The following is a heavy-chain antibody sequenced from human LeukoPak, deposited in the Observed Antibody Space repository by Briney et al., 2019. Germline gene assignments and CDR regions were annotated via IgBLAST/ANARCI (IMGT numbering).Heavy chain of an antibody. CDR2: VYPTGST. Sequence: PSETLSLTCTVSGGAITSQYWSWIRQSAGKGLEYIGRVYPTGSTNDNPSLKGRVTMSIDKSNNQFSLRLNSVTAADSAVYYCAREYCPTTICYPSGGYYDSWGQGILVTVSS. J-gene: IGHJ4*02. CDR1: GGAITSQY. V-gene: IGHV4-4*07. CDR3: AREYCPTTICYPSGGYYDS. D-gene: IGHD2-2*01.